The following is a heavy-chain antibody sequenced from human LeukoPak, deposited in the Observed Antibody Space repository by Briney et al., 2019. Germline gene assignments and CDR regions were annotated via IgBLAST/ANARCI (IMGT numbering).Heavy chain of an antibody. CDR1: GGSFSGYY. CDR3: ARGLSKGGSSIAARPPGY. V-gene: IGHV4-34*01. J-gene: IGHJ4*02. D-gene: IGHD6-6*01. Sequence: SETLSLTCAVYGGSFSGYYWSWIRQPPGKGLEWIGEINHSGSTNHNPSLKSRVTISVDTSKNQFSLKLSSVTAADTAVYYCARGLSKGGSSIAARPPGYWGQGTLVTVSS. CDR2: INHSGST.